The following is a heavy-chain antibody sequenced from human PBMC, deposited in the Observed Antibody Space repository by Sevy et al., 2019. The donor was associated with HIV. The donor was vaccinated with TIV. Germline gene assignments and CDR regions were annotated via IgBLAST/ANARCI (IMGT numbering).Heavy chain of an antibody. CDR2: IYSGGST. CDR3: ARGLVGSAVGQ. V-gene: IGHV3-66*02. J-gene: IGHJ4*02. D-gene: IGHD6-19*01. CDR1: GFTVSSNY. Sequence: GGSLRLSCAASGFTVSSNYMSWVRQAPGKGLEWVSVIYSGGSTYYADSVKGRFTISRDNSKNTLYLQMNSLRAEDTAVYYCARGLVGSAVGQWGQGTLVTVSS.